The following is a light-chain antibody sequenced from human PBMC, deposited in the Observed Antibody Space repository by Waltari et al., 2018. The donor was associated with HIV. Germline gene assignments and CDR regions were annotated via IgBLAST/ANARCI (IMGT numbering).Light chain of an antibody. J-gene: IGLJ3*02. V-gene: IGLV1-40*01. CDR1: SSNLGSGFA. CDR2: GDS. CDR3: QSFDTSLRGLRV. Sequence: QSLLTQPPSVSGAPGPNVTISCTGTSSNLGSGFAVHWYQFLPGIAPKLLIYGDSIRPSGVPDRFSGSKTDTTASLAITGLQAEDDGEYVCQSFDTSLRGLRVFGGGTQLTVL.